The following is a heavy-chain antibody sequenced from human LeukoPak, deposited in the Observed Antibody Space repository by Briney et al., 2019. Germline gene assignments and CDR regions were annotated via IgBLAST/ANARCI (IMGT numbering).Heavy chain of an antibody. CDR1: GFTFSSYA. J-gene: IGHJ3*02. D-gene: IGHD1-26*01. CDR3: ARIIVTPDAFDI. CDR2: ISYDGSNK. V-gene: IGHV3-30-3*01. Sequence: PGGSLRLSCAASGFTFSSYAMHWVRQAPGKGLEWVAVISYDGSNKYYADSVKGRFTISRDNSKNTLYLQMNSLRAEDTAVYYCARIIVTPDAFDIWGQGTMVTVSS.